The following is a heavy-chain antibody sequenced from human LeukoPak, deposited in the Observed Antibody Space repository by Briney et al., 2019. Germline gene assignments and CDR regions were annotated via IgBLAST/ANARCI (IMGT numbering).Heavy chain of an antibody. CDR1: GFTFDDYA. CDR3: AKDMGVAVAGTIDY. CDR2: ISWNSGSI. Sequence: GGSLRLSCAASGFTFDDYAMHWVRQAPGKGLEWVSGISWNSGSIGYADSVKGRFTISRDNAKNSLYLQMNSLRAEDTASYYCAKDMGVAVAGTIDYWGQGTLVTVSS. V-gene: IGHV3-9*01. D-gene: IGHD6-19*01. J-gene: IGHJ4*02.